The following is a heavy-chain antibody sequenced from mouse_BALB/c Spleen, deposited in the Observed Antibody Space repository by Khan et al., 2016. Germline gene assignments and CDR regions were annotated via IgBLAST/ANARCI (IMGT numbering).Heavy chain of an antibody. V-gene: IGHV5-6-3*01. D-gene: IGHD2-4*01. J-gene: IGHJ4*01. CDR3: ARDGNYDYAMDY. CDR1: GFTFSSYG. Sequence: EVELVESGGGLVQPGGSLKLSCAASGFTFSSYGMSWVRQTPDKRLELVATINSNGGSTYYPDSVKGRFTISRDNAKNTLYLQMSSLKSEDTAMYYCARDGNYDYAMDYWGQGTSVTVSS. CDR2: INSNGGST.